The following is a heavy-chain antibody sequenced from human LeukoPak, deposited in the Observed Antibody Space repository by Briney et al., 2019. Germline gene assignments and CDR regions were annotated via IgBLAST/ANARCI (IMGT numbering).Heavy chain of an antibody. CDR3: ARGSQIFTMVRDVDY. Sequence: PSETLSLTCAVYGGSFSGYYWSWIRQPPGKGLEWIGEINHSGSTNYNPSLESRVTISVDTSKNQFSLKLSSVTAADPAVYYCARGSQIFTMVRDVDYWGQGTLVTVSS. V-gene: IGHV4-34*01. J-gene: IGHJ4*02. CDR1: GGSFSGYY. CDR2: INHSGST. D-gene: IGHD3-10*01.